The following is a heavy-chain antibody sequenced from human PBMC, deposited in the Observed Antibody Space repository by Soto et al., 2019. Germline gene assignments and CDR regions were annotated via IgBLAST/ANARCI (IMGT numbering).Heavy chain of an antibody. CDR2: IIPIFGTA. CDR1: GGTFSRHA. Sequence: QVQLVQSGAEVRKPGSSVKVSCKASGGTFSRHAISWVRQAPGQGLEWMGGIIPIFGTANHAQKFQGRVTITADESTSTAYMELSSLRSEDTAVYYCARVEGGDDFWSGHLPTYYYGMDVWGQGTTVTVSS. D-gene: IGHD3-3*01. CDR3: ARVEGGDDFWSGHLPTYYYGMDV. J-gene: IGHJ6*02. V-gene: IGHV1-69*01.